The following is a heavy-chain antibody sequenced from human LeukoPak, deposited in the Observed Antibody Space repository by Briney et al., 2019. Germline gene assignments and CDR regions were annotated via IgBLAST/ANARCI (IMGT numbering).Heavy chain of an antibody. CDR1: GGTFSSYA. J-gene: IGHJ6*03. CDR2: VIPIFGTA. V-gene: IGHV1-69*01. CDR3: ARERGTGSGSYRYYYYMDV. Sequence: GSSVKVSCKASGGTFSSYAISWVRQAPGQGLEWMGGVIPIFGTANYAQKFQGRVTITADESTSTAYMELSSLRSEDTAVYYCARERGTGSGSYRYYYYMDVWGKGTTVTISS. D-gene: IGHD3-10*01.